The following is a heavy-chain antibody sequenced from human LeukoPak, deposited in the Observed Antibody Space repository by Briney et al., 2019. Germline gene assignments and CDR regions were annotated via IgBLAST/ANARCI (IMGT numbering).Heavy chain of an antibody. V-gene: IGHV3-66*01. Sequence: GGSLRLSCAASGFTVSSNYMSWVRQAPGKGLEWVSVIYSGGSTYYADSVKGRFTISRDNSKNTLYLQMNSLRAEDTAVYYCASRVTMVRGVDYWGQGTLVTVSS. D-gene: IGHD3-10*01. CDR2: IYSGGST. J-gene: IGHJ4*02. CDR3: ASRVTMVRGVDY. CDR1: GFTVSSNY.